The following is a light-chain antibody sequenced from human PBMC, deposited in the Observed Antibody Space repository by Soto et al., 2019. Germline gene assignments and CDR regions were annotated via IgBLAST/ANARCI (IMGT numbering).Light chain of an antibody. Sequence: DIQMTQSPSTLSASVGDRVTITCRASQSISSWVAWYQQKLGKAPKLLIYKASSLESGVPSRFSGSGSGTDFTLTISSLQPDDFATYYCQQYNSYPYTFGQGTKVEIK. V-gene: IGKV1-5*03. J-gene: IGKJ2*01. CDR1: QSISSW. CDR3: QQYNSYPYT. CDR2: KAS.